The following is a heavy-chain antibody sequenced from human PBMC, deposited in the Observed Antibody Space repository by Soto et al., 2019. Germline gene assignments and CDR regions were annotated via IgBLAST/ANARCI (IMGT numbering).Heavy chain of an antibody. V-gene: IGHV4-4*02. J-gene: IGHJ3*02. CDR1: SGSISSSNW. Sequence: QVQLQESRPGLVKPSGTLSLTCAVSSGSISSSNWWSWVRQPPEKGLEWIGEIYHSGSTNFNPSLKSRVTISVDKANTQFSLKLSSVTAADTAVYYCARSYCSSTSCYRGDGALDIWGQGTMVSVSS. D-gene: IGHD2-2*01. CDR3: ARSYCSSTSCYRGDGALDI. CDR2: IYHSGST.